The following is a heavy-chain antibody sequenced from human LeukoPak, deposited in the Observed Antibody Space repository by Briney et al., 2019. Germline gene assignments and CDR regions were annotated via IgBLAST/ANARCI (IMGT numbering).Heavy chain of an antibody. Sequence: ASVKVSCKGGTSTNYAISWVRQAPGQGLEWMGGIIPNFGTVNYAHKFQGRVTITTDESTSTAYMELSSLRSEDTAVYYCARGASSGYFRPAYYYYMDVWGKGTSVIVSS. CDR3: ARGASSGYFRPAYYYYMDV. D-gene: IGHD3-22*01. CDR1: GTSTNYA. V-gene: IGHV1-69*05. J-gene: IGHJ6*03. CDR2: IIPNFGTV.